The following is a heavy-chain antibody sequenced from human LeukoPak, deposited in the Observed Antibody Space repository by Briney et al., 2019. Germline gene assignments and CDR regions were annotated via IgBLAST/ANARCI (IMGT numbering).Heavy chain of an antibody. J-gene: IGHJ4*02. Sequence: GRSPRLSCAASGFTFSSFAMSWVRQAPGQGLEWVSAISDNSGNTYYADSVKGRFTISRDNSENTLYLQMNSLRAEDTALYYCSNGRTSSGTLQHDYWGQGTLVTVSS. CDR3: SNGRTSSGTLQHDY. CDR1: GFTFSSFA. CDR2: ISDNSGNT. V-gene: IGHV3-23*01. D-gene: IGHD6-19*01.